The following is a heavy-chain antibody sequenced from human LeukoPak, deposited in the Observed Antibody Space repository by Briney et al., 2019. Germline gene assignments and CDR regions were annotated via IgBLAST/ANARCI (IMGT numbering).Heavy chain of an antibody. CDR1: GGSISSYY. CDR2: IYTSGNT. J-gene: IGHJ4*02. V-gene: IGHV4-4*07. CDR3: ARGPVVTALRKSPKTGGDGSFDY. D-gene: IGHD2-21*02. Sequence: PSETLSLTCTVSGGSISSYYWNWIRQPAEKELEWIGRIYTSGNTNYNPSLKSRVTMSVDTSKNQFSLKLSSVTAADTAVYYCARGPVVTALRKSPKTGGDGSFDYWGQGTLVTVSS.